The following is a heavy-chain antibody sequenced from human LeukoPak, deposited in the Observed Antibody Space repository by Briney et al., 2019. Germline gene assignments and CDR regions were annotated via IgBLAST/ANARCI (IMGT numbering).Heavy chain of an antibody. J-gene: IGHJ4*02. D-gene: IGHD3-22*01. Sequence: ASVKVSCKASGYTFTSYYMHWVRQAPGQGLEWMGIINPSGGSTSYAQKFQGRVTMTRDMSTSTVYMELSSLRSEDTTVYYCASLSTVDSSGYPFDYWGQGTLVTVSS. CDR2: INPSGGST. CDR1: GYTFTSYY. CDR3: ASLSTVDSSGYPFDY. V-gene: IGHV1-46*01.